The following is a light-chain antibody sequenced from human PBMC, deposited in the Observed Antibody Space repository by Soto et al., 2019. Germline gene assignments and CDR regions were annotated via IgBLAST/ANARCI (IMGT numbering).Light chain of an antibody. CDR1: QSVSSY. Sequence: EIVLTQSTATLSLSPGERATLSCRASQSVSSYLAWYQQKPGQAPRLLIYDASNRATGIPARFSGSGSGTDFTLIIISLVPEDFAVYYCQQRSNWPPYTFGQGTKLEIK. CDR3: QQRSNWPPYT. J-gene: IGKJ2*01. V-gene: IGKV3-11*01. CDR2: DAS.